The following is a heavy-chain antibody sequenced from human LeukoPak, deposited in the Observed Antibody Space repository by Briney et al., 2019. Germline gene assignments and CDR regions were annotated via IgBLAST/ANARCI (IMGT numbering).Heavy chain of an antibody. V-gene: IGHV1-2*02. CDR1: GYTFTGHY. D-gene: IGHD2-15*01. CDR3: ARVQGYCSDGKCLF. CDR2: INPNSGDT. J-gene: IGHJ4*02. Sequence: ASVKVSCKASGYTFTGHYMHWVRQAPGLGLEWMGWINPNSGDTYYAQKFQGRVTMTRDTSISTAYMDLSRLRFDDTAVYYCARVQGYCSDGKCLFWGQGTLISVSS.